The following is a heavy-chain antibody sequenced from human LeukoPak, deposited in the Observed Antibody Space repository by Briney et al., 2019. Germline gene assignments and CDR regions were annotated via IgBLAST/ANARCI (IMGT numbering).Heavy chain of an antibody. J-gene: IGHJ4*02. V-gene: IGHV3-49*03. CDR2: IRSKAYGGTT. CDR3: TTGNFGPY. CDR1: GFTFGDYA. Sequence: GGSLRLSCTASGFTFGDYAMSWFRQAPGKGLEWVGFIRSKAYGGTTDYVAPVKGRFIISRDDSKNTLYLQMNSLKTEDTAFYYCTTGNFGPYWGQGTLVTVSS. D-gene: IGHD3-10*01.